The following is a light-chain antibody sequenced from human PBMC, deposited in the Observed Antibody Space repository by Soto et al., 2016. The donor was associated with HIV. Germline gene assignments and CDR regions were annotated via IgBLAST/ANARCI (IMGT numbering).Light chain of an antibody. J-gene: IGKJ4*01. CDR1: ETISNW. CDR2: KAS. V-gene: IGKV1-5*03. CDR3: QQYKTYPLT. Sequence: DIHMTQSPSTLSASVGDRVTITCRASETISNWLAWYQHKPGRPPKLLIYKASNLEGGVPSRFSGSGSGTEFTLTISSLQPEDFATYFCQQYKTYPLTFGGGTKVQIK.